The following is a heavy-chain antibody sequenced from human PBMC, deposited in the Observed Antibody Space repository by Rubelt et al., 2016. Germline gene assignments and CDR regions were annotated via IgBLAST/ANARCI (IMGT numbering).Heavy chain of an antibody. J-gene: IGHJ3*02. Sequence: QVQLVQSGAEVKKPGSSVKVSCKASGYTFTSYYMHWVRQAPGQGLEWMGIINPSGGSTSYAQKFQGRVTRTRDTSTSTVYMELSSLRSEDTAVYYCARDPRSYHAFDIWGQGTMVTVSS. CDR3: ARDPRSYHAFDI. V-gene: IGHV1-46*01. CDR1: GYTFTSYY. D-gene: IGHD1-26*01. CDR2: INPSGGST.